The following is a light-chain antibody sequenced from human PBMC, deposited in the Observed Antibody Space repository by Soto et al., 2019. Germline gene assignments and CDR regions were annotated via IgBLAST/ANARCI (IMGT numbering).Light chain of an antibody. CDR1: QSISSW. CDR2: KAS. J-gene: IGKJ1*01. Sequence: DIQMTQSPSTLSASVGDRVTITCRASQSISSWLAWYQQKPGKAPKLLIYKASSLESGVPSRFSGSGSGTEFTLTISGLQPDDFATYYCQPYNSYPWTFGQGTKV. CDR3: QPYNSYPWT. V-gene: IGKV1-5*03.